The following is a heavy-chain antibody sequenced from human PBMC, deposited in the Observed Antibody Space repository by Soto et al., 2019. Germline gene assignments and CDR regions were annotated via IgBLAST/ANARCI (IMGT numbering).Heavy chain of an antibody. V-gene: IGHV1-18*01. J-gene: IGHJ6*03. Sequence: QVQLVQSGAEVKKPGASVKVSCKASGYTFTSYGISWVRQAPGQGLEWMGWISAYNGNTNYAQKRQGRVTMTTDTYTSTAYMELRSLRSDDTAVYYCARDYDILTGYPRGGYMDVWGKGTTVTVSS. CDR3: ARDYDILTGYPRGGYMDV. D-gene: IGHD3-9*01. CDR1: GYTFTSYG. CDR2: ISAYNGNT.